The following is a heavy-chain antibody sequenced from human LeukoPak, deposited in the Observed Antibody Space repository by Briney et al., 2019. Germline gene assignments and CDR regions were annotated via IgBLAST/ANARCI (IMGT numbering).Heavy chain of an antibody. V-gene: IGHV3-48*04. CDR3: ARDCSSTSCYFDAFDI. Sequence: GGSLRLSCAASGFTFTSYSMNWVSQAPGKGLEWVSYISSSGSTIYYADSVKGRFTISRDNANNSLYLQMNSLRAEDTAVYYCARDCSSTSCYFDAFDIWGQGTMVTVSS. J-gene: IGHJ3*02. CDR2: ISSSGSTI. D-gene: IGHD2-2*01. CDR1: GFTFTSYS.